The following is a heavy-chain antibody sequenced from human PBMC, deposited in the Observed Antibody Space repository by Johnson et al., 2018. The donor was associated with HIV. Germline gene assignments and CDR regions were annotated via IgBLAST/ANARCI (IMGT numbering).Heavy chain of an antibody. Sequence: VQLVESGGGLVQPGGSLRLSCAASGFTFSSYWMSWVRQAPGKGLEWVANMKQDGSEKYYVDSVKGQFTISRDNTKNSLYLQMNSLRAEDTAVYFCARDTLGDFVWGSYDAFDIWGQGTMVTVSS. D-gene: IGHD3-16*01. CDR1: GFTFSSYW. J-gene: IGHJ3*02. V-gene: IGHV3-7*01. CDR3: ARDTLGDFVWGSYDAFDI. CDR2: MKQDGSEK.